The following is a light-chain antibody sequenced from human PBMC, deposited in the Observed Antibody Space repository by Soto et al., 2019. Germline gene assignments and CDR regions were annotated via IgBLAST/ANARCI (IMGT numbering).Light chain of an antibody. CDR3: GTWDSGLSGHVI. V-gene: IGLV1-51*01. J-gene: IGLJ2*01. Sequence: QSVLTQPPSVSAAPGQEVTISCSGSSSNIGNNYVSWYQQLPGTAPKLLIYDNDKRPSGIPDRFSGSKSGTSATLGITGLQTGDEADYYCGTWDSGLSGHVIFGGGTKLTVL. CDR1: SSNIGNNY. CDR2: DND.